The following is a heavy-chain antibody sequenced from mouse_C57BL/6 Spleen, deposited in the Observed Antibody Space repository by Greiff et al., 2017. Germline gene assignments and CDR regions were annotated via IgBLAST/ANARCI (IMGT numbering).Heavy chain of an antibody. V-gene: IGHV1-7*01. Sequence: QVQLQQSGAELAKPGASVKLSCKASGYTFTSYWMHWVKQRPGQGLEWIGYINPSSGYTKYNQKFKDKATLTADKSSSTAYMQLSSLTYEDSAVXYCARRGYDYEDAMDYWGQGTSVTVSS. CDR3: ARRGYDYEDAMDY. J-gene: IGHJ4*01. D-gene: IGHD2-4*01. CDR1: GYTFTSYW. CDR2: INPSSGYT.